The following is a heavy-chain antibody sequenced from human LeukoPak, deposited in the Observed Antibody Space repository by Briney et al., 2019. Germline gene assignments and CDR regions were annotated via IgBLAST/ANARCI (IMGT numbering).Heavy chain of an antibody. CDR2: IRYDGSNK. V-gene: IGHV3-30*02. D-gene: IGHD5-18*01. Sequence: PGGSLRLSCAASGFTFSSYGMHWVRQAPGKGLERVAYIRYDGSNKYYADSVKGRFTISRDNSKNTLYLQMNSLRAEDTAVYYCAKIRGYSYGRNFDYWGQGTLVTVSS. J-gene: IGHJ4*02. CDR1: GFTFSSYG. CDR3: AKIRGYSYGRNFDY.